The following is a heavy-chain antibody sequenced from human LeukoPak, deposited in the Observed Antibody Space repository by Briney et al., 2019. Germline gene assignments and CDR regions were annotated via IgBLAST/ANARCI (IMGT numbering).Heavy chain of an antibody. J-gene: IGHJ4*02. CDR3: AKADGYSGYDFLDFDY. Sequence: GGSLRLSCAASGFTFSRYGMSWVRQAPGKGLEWVSGISASGGSTYYADSVKGRFTISRDSSRNTLYLLMSSLRAEDTAVYYCAKADGYSGYDFLDFDYWGQGTLVTVSS. CDR1: GFTFSRYG. CDR2: ISASGGST. D-gene: IGHD5-12*01. V-gene: IGHV3-23*01.